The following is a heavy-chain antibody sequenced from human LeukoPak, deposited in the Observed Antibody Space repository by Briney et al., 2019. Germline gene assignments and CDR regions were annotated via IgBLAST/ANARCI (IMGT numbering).Heavy chain of an antibody. J-gene: IGHJ4*02. CDR2: IYYSGST. Sequence: SETLSLTCTVAGGAISSSSYYWGWIRQPPGKGLEWIGSIYYSGSTYYNPSLKSRVTISVDTSKNQFSLKLSSVTAADTAVYYCASLSYDFWSGYYTSGFDYWGQGTLVTVSS. CDR3: ASLSYDFWSGYYTSGFDY. CDR1: GGAISSSSYY. V-gene: IGHV4-39*07. D-gene: IGHD3-3*01.